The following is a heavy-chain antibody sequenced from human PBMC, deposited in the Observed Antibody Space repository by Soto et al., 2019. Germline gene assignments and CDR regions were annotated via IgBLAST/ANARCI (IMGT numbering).Heavy chain of an antibody. CDR1: GYTFTEYG. CDR2: ISPYNGKT. Sequence: ASVKVSCKTSGYTFTEYGISWFRQAPGQGLEWMGWISPYNGKTNYIQEFQDRVTITTDTSSTTVYMDLRTLKSDDTAIYFCTRADYGDTKIYSFDHWGQGTLVTVSS. CDR3: TRADYGDTKIYSFDH. V-gene: IGHV1-18*01. J-gene: IGHJ4*02. D-gene: IGHD4-17*01.